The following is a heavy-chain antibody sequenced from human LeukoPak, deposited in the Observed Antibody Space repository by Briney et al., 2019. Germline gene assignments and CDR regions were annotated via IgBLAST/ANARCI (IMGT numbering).Heavy chain of an antibody. Sequence: SQTLSLTCTVSGGSISSGDYYWSWIRQPPGKGLEWIGYIYYSGSTNYNPSLKSRVTISVDTSKNQFSLKLSSVTAADTAVYYCARHGYDFWSGWAFDIWGQGTMVTVSS. CDR3: ARHGYDFWSGWAFDI. V-gene: IGHV4-61*08. CDR2: IYYSGST. J-gene: IGHJ3*02. D-gene: IGHD3-3*01. CDR1: GGSISSGDYY.